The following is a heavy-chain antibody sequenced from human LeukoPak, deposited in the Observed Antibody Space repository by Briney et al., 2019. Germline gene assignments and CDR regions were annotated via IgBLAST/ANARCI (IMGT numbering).Heavy chain of an antibody. CDR3: ARDYDILTGPSRPDY. D-gene: IGHD3-9*01. V-gene: IGHV1-18*04. Sequence: GASVTVSCKASGYTFTSYGISWVRQAPGQGLEWMGWISAYNGNTNYAQKLQGRVTMTTDTSTSTAYMELRSLRSDDTAVYYCARDYDILTGPSRPDYWGQGTLVTASS. CDR1: GYTFTSYG. CDR2: ISAYNGNT. J-gene: IGHJ4*02.